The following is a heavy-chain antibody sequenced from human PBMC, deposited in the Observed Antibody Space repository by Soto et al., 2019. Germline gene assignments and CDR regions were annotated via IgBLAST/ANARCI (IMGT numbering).Heavy chain of an antibody. D-gene: IGHD2-15*01. J-gene: IGHJ4*02. CDR3: VKDMYEGSSGGSLDY. CDR2: ISGTRNII. Sequence: EVQLVESGGGLVQPGRSLRLSCAASGFTFYDFAMHWVRQAPGKGLEWVSRISGTRNIIDYADSVKGRFIISRDNAKNSLYLQMHSLSPEDTAFYYCVKDMYEGSSGGSLDYWGQGTLVTVSS. CDR1: GFTFYDFA. V-gene: IGHV3-9*01.